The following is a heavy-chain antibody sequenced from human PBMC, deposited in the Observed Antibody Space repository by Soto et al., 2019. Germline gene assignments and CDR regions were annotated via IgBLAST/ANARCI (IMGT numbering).Heavy chain of an antibody. CDR2: INHSGST. CDR3: ARVLTTVTTFDY. J-gene: IGHJ4*02. V-gene: IGHV4-34*01. Sequence: RISQPPGKGLEWIGEINHSGSTNYNPSLKSRVTISVDTSKNQFSLKLSSVTAADTAVYYCARVLTTVTTFDYWGQGTLVTVSS. D-gene: IGHD4-17*01.